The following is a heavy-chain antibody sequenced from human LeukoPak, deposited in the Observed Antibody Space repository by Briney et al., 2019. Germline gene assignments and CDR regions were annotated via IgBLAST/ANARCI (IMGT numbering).Heavy chain of an antibody. D-gene: IGHD6-13*01. CDR2: IYYSGSA. Sequence: SETLSLTCTVSGGSLSSYYWSWIRQPPGKGLEWIGYIYYSGSAKFNPSLKSRVTISVDTSKNQFSLKLSSVTAGDTAVYYCARAPGIAAAGTHFDFWGQGTLVTVSS. CDR1: GGSLSSYY. J-gene: IGHJ4*02. CDR3: ARAPGIAAAGTHFDF. V-gene: IGHV4-59*01.